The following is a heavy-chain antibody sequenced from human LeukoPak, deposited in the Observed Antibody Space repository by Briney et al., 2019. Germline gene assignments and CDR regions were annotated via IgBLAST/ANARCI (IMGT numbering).Heavy chain of an antibody. CDR1: GFTFDDYA. CDR3: ARQRGDILTGYYMPRGFDY. Sequence: GGTLRLSCAVSGFTFDDYAMHWVRQVPGEGLEWVSGINWNSDSIGYADSVKGRFTTSRDNAKNSLYLQMNSLRAEDTAVYYCARQRGDILTGYYMPRGFDYWGQGTLVTVSS. D-gene: IGHD3-9*01. J-gene: IGHJ4*02. V-gene: IGHV3-9*01. CDR2: INWNSDSI.